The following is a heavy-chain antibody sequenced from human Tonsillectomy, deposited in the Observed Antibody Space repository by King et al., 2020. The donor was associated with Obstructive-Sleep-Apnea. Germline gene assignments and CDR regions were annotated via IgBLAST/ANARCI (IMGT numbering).Heavy chain of an antibody. CDR1: GYTFTRYA. Sequence: QLVQSGAEVKKPGASVKVSCKASGYTFTRYAMHWVRQAPGQRLEWIGWINAGNGNTKYSQKFQGRVTITRDTSASTVYMELSSLRSEDTAVYYCARDCAGHGSSWPWGWFDPWGQGTLVTVSS. J-gene: IGHJ5*02. D-gene: IGHD6-13*01. CDR3: ARDCAGHGSSWPWGWFDP. CDR2: INAGNGNT. V-gene: IGHV1-3*01.